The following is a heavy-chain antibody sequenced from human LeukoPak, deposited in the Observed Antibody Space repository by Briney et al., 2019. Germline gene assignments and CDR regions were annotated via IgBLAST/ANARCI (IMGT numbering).Heavy chain of an antibody. Sequence: PGGSLRLSCKASGFTFSSYEMNWVRQAPGKGLEWVSYIGTGDNKHYADSVKGRFTISRDNSKNTLYLQMNSLRAEDTAVYYCANYRKTHYYFDYWGQGTLVTVSS. CDR1: GFTFSSYE. D-gene: IGHD1-14*01. J-gene: IGHJ4*02. CDR2: IGTGDNK. V-gene: IGHV3-66*02. CDR3: ANYRKTHYYFDY.